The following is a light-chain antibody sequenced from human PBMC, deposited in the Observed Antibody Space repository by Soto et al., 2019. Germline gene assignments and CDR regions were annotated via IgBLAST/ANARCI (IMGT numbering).Light chain of an antibody. CDR2: HVT. CDR1: SSDIGAYDY. V-gene: IGLV2-11*01. Sequence: QSVLTRARSVSGSPGQSVTISCTGTSSDIGAYDYVSWFQQHPDKAPKLIIYHVTNRPSGVPDRFSGSKSGDTASLTISGLQTEDEADYYCCSYAGYYTWVFGGGTKVTVL. J-gene: IGLJ3*02. CDR3: CSYAGYYTWV.